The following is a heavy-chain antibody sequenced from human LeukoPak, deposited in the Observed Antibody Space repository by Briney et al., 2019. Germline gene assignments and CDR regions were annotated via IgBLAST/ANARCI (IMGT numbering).Heavy chain of an antibody. V-gene: IGHV3-23*01. CDR1: GFSFNTYA. CDR3: TLGSLYSSSWYGDY. D-gene: IGHD6-13*01. Sequence: GGSLRLSCAASGFSFNTYARTWVRQAPGKGLEWVSAISGEGGSTYYAVSVKGRFTISRDNSKNTLYLQMNGLRAEDTAVYYCTLGSLYSSSWYGDYWGQGTLVTVSS. J-gene: IGHJ4*02. CDR2: ISGEGGST.